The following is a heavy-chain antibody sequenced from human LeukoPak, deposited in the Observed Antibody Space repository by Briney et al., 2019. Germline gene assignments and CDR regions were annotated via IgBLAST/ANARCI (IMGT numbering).Heavy chain of an antibody. J-gene: IGHJ6*04. CDR3: ARGNDFWSGYPPGDV. CDR2: ISAYNGNT. V-gene: IGHV1-18*01. Sequence: ASVKVSCKASGYTFTSYGISWVRQAPGQRLEWMGWISAYNGNTNYAQKLQGRVTMTTDTSTSTAYMELRSLRSDDTAVYYCARGNDFWSGYPPGDVWGKGTTVTVSS. D-gene: IGHD3-3*01. CDR1: GYTFTSYG.